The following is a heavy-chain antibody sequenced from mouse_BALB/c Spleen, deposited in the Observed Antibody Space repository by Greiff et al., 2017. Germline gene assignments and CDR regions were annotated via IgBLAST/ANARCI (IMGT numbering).Heavy chain of an antibody. CDR1: GFSLTSYG. V-gene: IGHV2-2*02. Sequence: VKLMESGPGLVQPSQSLSITCTVSGFSLTSYGVHWVRQSPGKGLEWLGVIWSGGSTDYNAAFISRLSISKDNSKSQVFFKMYSLQANDTAIYYCARGDGMGFAYWGQGTLVTVSA. CDR2: IWSGGST. CDR3: ARGDGMGFAY. J-gene: IGHJ3*01. D-gene: IGHD2-3*01.